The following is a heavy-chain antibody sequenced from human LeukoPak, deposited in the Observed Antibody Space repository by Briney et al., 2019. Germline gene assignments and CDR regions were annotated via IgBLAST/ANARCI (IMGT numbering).Heavy chain of an antibody. J-gene: IGHJ4*02. Sequence: ASVKVSCKASGYTFTSSYMHWVRQAPGQGLEWMGIINPSGGSTSYAQKFQGRVTMITDTSTSTVYMELSSLRSEDTAVYYCAGGKAARTYYFDYWDQGTLVTASS. CDR2: INPSGGST. V-gene: IGHV1-46*01. D-gene: IGHD6-6*01. CDR3: AGGKAARTYYFDY. CDR1: GYTFTSSY.